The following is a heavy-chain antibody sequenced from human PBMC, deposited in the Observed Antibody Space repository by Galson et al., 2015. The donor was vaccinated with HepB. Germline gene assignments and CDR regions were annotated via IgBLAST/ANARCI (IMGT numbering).Heavy chain of an antibody. J-gene: IGHJ3*02. CDR3: AKIEGVVPAAMPNDAFDI. CDR1: GFTFSSYS. Sequence: SLRLSCAASGFTFSSYSMNWVRQAPGKGLEWVSSISSSSSYIYYADSVKGRFTTSRDNAKNSLYLQMNSLRAEDTAVYYCAKIEGVVPAAMPNDAFDIWGQGTMVTVSS. D-gene: IGHD2-2*01. V-gene: IGHV3-21*01. CDR2: ISSSSSYI.